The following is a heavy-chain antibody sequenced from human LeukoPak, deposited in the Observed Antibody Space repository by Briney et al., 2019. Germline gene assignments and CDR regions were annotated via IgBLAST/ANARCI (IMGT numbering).Heavy chain of an antibody. CDR1: GGSFSGYY. J-gene: IGHJ6*03. V-gene: IGHV4-59*01. D-gene: IGHD6-13*01. CDR3: ARKVEAAAGTIYYYYYLDV. CDR2: IYYSGST. Sequence: PSETLSLTCAVYGGSFSGYYWSWIRQPPGKGLEWIGYIYYSGSTNYNPSLKSRVTISVDTSKNQFSLKLSSVTAADTAVYYCARKVEAAAGTIYYYYYLDVWGKGTTVTVSS.